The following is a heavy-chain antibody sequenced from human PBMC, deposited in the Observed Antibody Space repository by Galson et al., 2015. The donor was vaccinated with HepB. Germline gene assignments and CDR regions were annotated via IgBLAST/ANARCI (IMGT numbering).Heavy chain of an antibody. D-gene: IGHD6-6*01. CDR3: ARVFASSSPSDYFYYMDV. CDR2: VSAYNGET. J-gene: IGHJ6*03. CDR1: NYTFINYH. V-gene: IGHV1-18*01. Sequence: SVKVSCKASNYTFINYHISWVRQAPGQGLEWMRWVSAYNGETRYAQRFQGRVTMTTDTSTTTAYMELTSLRSDDTAVYYCARVFASSSPSDYFYYMDVWGQGSTVTVSS.